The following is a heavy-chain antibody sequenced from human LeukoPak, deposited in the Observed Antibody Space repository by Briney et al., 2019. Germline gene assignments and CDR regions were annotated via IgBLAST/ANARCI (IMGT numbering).Heavy chain of an antibody. CDR3: ARDASLVRGVFPREEDYSYGMDV. CDR2: IIPIFGTA. Sequence: VASVKVSCKASGGTFSSYAISWVRQAPGQGLEWMGGIIPIFGTANYAQKFQGRVTITTDESTSTAYMELRSLRSDDTAVYYCARDASLVRGVFPREEDYSYGMDVWGQGTTVTVSS. D-gene: IGHD3-10*01. V-gene: IGHV1-69*05. CDR1: GGTFSSYA. J-gene: IGHJ6*02.